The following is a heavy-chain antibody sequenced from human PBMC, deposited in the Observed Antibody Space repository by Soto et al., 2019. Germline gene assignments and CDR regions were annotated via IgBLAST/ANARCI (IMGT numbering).Heavy chain of an antibody. J-gene: IGHJ4*02. CDR1: GYTFTSYA. Sequence: GASVKVSCKASGYTFTSYAMHWVRQAPGQRLEWMGWINAGNGNTKYSQKFQGRVTITRDTSASTAYMELRSLRSDDTAVYYCARVPGGASFIGSGVLRYFDWPRLVLYFDYWGQGTLVTVSS. CDR3: ARVPGGASFIGSGVLRYFDWPRLVLYFDY. D-gene: IGHD3-9*01. V-gene: IGHV1-3*01. CDR2: INAGNGNT.